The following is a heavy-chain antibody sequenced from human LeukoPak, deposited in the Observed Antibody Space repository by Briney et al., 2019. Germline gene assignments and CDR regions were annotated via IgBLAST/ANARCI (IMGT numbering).Heavy chain of an antibody. J-gene: IGHJ6*04. V-gene: IGHV3-48*03. D-gene: IGHD4-17*01. CDR2: ISGSGSTI. Sequence: GGSLRLSCAASGFTFSSYEMNWVRQAPGKGLEWVSYISGSGSTIYYADSVKGRFNISRDNAKNSLYLQMNSLRDEDTAVYYCAREGTTVTTTDVNGMDVWGKGTTVTVSS. CDR1: GFTFSSYE. CDR3: AREGTTVTTTDVNGMDV.